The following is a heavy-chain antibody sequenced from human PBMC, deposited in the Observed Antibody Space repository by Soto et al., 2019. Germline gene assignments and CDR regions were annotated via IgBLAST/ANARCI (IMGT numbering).Heavy chain of an antibody. V-gene: IGHV1-3*01. D-gene: IGHD6-19*01. J-gene: IGHJ4*02. Sequence: GVSVKVSCKASGFTFSGYAIYWVRQAPGQRLEWMGWINAGATNTKYSQKFQGRVTITRDTSATTGYMELSSLTSDDTAVYYCAREGGWYVDHWGQGTLVTVSS. CDR2: INAGATNT. CDR3: AREGGWYVDH. CDR1: GFTFSGYA.